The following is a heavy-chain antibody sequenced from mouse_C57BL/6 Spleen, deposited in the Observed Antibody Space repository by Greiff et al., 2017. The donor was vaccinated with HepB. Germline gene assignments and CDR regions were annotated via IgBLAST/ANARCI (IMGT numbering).Heavy chain of an antibody. D-gene: IGHD2-1*01. CDR1: GYTFTSYW. J-gene: IGHJ4*01. Sequence: VQLQQPGAELVKPGASVKLSCKASGYTFTSYWMHWVKQRPGRGLEWIGRIDPNSGGTKYNEKFKSKATLTVDKPSSTAYMQLSSLPSEDSAVHYCARRDGNYVYYAMDYWGQGTSVTVSS. CDR2: IDPNSGGT. V-gene: IGHV1-72*01. CDR3: ARRDGNYVYYAMDY.